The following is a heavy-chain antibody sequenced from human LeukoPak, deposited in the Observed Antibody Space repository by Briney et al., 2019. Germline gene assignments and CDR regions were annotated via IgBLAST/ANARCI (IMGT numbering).Heavy chain of an antibody. D-gene: IGHD5-18*01. V-gene: IGHV1-24*01. Sequence: ASVKVSCKVSGYTLTELSMHWVRQAPGKGLEWMGGFDPEDGETIYAQKFQGRVTMTEDSSTDTAYMELRSLTSDDTALYYCAAGRPYSLLDYWGQGTPVTVSS. CDR2: FDPEDGET. CDR1: GYTLTELS. CDR3: AAGRPYSLLDY. J-gene: IGHJ4*02.